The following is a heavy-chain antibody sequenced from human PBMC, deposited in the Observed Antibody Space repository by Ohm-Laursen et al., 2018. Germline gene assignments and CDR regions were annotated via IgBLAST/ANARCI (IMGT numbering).Heavy chain of an antibody. D-gene: IGHD6-6*01. J-gene: IGHJ4*02. CDR2: ISGSGGST. V-gene: IGHV3-23*01. CDR1: GFTFGSYA. CDR3: AKLPSSSLYFDY. Sequence: GSLRLSCSASGFTFGSYAMSWVRQAPGKGLEWVSSISGSGGSTYYADSVKGRFTISRDNSKNTLYLQMNSLRAEDTAVYYCAKLPSSSLYFDYWGQGTLVTVSS.